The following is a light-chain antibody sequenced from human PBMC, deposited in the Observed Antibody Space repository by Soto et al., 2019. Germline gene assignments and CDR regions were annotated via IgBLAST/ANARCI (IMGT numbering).Light chain of an antibody. V-gene: IGLV2-8*01. CDR1: SSDVGAYYY. J-gene: IGLJ2*01. Sequence: QSALTQPPSASGSPGQSVTISCTGTSSDVGAYYYVSWYQQHPGKAPKLMIYEVSKRPSGVPDRFSGSKSVNTASLTVSGLQCEDEADYYCSSYAGINNLVFGGGTKVTVL. CDR3: SSYAGINNLV. CDR2: EVS.